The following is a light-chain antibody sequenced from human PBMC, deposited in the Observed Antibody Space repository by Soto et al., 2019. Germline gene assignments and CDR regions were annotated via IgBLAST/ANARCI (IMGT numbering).Light chain of an antibody. CDR1: QSISTA. CDR3: QQYNYWPPWT. V-gene: IGKV3-15*01. Sequence: EIVMTQSPATLSMSPGERATLSCRASQSISTALAWYQQKPGQAPRLLIYGASTRATGIPARFSGSGSGTEFTLTISSLQSEDFAIYYCQQYNYWPPWTFGQGTNVEIK. CDR2: GAS. J-gene: IGKJ1*01.